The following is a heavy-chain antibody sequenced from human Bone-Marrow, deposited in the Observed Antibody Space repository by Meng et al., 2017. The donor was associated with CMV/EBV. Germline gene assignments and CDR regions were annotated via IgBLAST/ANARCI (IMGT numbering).Heavy chain of an antibody. V-gene: IGHV3-48*04. CDR3: ARDSDSVRYYDFWSGYYGMDV. J-gene: IGHJ6*02. CDR1: GFTFSSYS. Sequence: GGSLRLSCVASGFTFSSYSMNWVRQAPGKGLEWVSYISSSSTSTIYYADSVKGRFTISRDNAKNSLYLRMNSLRAEDTAVYYCARDSDSVRYYDFWSGYYGMDVWGQGTTVTVSS. D-gene: IGHD3-3*01. CDR2: ISSSSTSTI.